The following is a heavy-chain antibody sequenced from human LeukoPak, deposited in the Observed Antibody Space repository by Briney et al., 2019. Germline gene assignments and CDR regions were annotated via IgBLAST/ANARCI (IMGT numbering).Heavy chain of an antibody. V-gene: IGHV4-59*08. Sequence: SQTLSLTCTVSGGSISSYYWSWIRQPPGKGLEWIGYIYYSGSTNYNPSLKSRVTISVDTSKNQFSLKLSSVTAADTAVYYCARTIAVAGDAFDIWGQGTMVTVSS. J-gene: IGHJ3*02. CDR2: IYYSGST. CDR1: GGSISSYY. D-gene: IGHD6-19*01. CDR3: ARTIAVAGDAFDI.